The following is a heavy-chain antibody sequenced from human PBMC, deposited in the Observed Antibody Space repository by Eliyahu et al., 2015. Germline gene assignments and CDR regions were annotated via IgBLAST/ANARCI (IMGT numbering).Heavy chain of an antibody. CDR2: INHSGST. V-gene: IGHV4-34*01. D-gene: IGHD3-3*01. CDR1: GGSFSGYY. Sequence: QVQLQQWGAGLLKPSETLSLTCAVYGGSFSGYYWSWIRQPPGKGLEWIGEINHSGSTNYNPSLKSRVTISVDTSKNQFSLKLSSVTAADTAVYYCARRSYLWSGYYTGWGQGTLVTVSS. CDR3: ARRSYLWSGYYTG. J-gene: IGHJ4*02.